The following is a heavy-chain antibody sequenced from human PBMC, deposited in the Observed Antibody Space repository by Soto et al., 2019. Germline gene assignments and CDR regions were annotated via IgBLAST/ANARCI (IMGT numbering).Heavy chain of an antibody. CDR1: EFTVSGHA. J-gene: IGHJ5*02. CDR3: AREGGSLNWFDP. Sequence: GGSLRLSCEGSEFTVSGHAMTWIRQAPGKGLEWVSYISSSSSTIYYADSVKGRFTISRDNAKNSLYLQMNSLRDEDTAVYYCAREGGSLNWFDPWGQGTLVTVSS. CDR2: ISSSSSTI. V-gene: IGHV3-48*02. D-gene: IGHD1-26*01.